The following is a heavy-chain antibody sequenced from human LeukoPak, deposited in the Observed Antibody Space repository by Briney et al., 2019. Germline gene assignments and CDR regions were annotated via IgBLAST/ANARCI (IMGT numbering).Heavy chain of an antibody. CDR1: GLIFRSYG. V-gene: IGHV3-53*01. CDR2: IYSDGRT. CDR3: ALAGYRSSGLGV. D-gene: IGHD6-13*01. Sequence: GGSLSLSCTASGLIFRSYGMHGVRQAPGGGLEWVSVIYSDGRTYYADSVKGRFTISRDNSKNTVYLQMNSLRAEDTALYYCALAGYRSSGLGVWGQGTLVTVSS. J-gene: IGHJ4*02.